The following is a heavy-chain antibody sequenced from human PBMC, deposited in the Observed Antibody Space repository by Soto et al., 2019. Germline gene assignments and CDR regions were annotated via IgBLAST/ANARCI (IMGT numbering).Heavy chain of an antibody. CDR1: GFTFSTYK. Sequence: EVQLVESGGGLVQPGGSLRLSCAASGFTFSTYKMNWVRQAPGKGLEWVSYISSSSSTIYYADSVKGRFTISRDNAKNSLYRQMNARREEDAAVYYCARDPYVNDDTGGYYRHWGRGPRVPVSS. J-gene: IGHJ4*02. CDR2: ISSSSSTI. CDR3: ARDPYVNDDTGGYYRH. D-gene: IGHD3-22*01. V-gene: IGHV3-48*02.